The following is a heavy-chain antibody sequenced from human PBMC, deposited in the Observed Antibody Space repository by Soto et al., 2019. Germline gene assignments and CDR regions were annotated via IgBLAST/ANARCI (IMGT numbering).Heavy chain of an antibody. D-gene: IGHD3-10*01. V-gene: IGHV2-70*01. CDR2: IDWDDDK. CDR1: GFSLSTSGMC. CDR3: ARIGVTMVRGEPNYCMDG. J-gene: IGHJ6*02. Sequence: ESGPTLVNPTQTLTLTCTFSGFSLSTSGMCVSWIRQPPGKALEWLALIDWDDDKYYSTSLKTRLTISKDTSKNQVVLTMTNMDPVDTATYYCARIGVTMVRGEPNYCMDGWGPGTTVTVSS.